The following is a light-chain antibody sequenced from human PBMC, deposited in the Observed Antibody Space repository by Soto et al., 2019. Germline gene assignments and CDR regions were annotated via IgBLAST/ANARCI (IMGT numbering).Light chain of an antibody. CDR1: SSDVGGYNY. CDR2: EVS. J-gene: IGLJ3*02. CDR3: TYYTNSGTLE. Sequence: QSVLTQPASVSGSPGQSITISCTGTSSDVGGYNYVSWFQQHPDKAPTLVVYEVSNRPSGVSNRFSGSKSGNTASLTIFGLQAEDEPDYYCTYYTNSGTLEFGGGTKVTVL. V-gene: IGLV2-14*01.